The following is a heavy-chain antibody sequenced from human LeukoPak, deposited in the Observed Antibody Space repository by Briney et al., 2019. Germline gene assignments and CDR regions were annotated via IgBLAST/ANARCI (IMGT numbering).Heavy chain of an antibody. D-gene: IGHD3-22*01. V-gene: IGHV4-34*01. Sequence: PSETLSLTCAVYGGSFSGYYWSWIRQPPGKGLEWIGEINHSGSTNYNPSLKSRVTISVDTSKNQFSLKLSSVTAADTAVYYCARGLPEYYYDSSGYRTYYFDYWGQGTLVTVSS. CDR1: GGSFSGYY. J-gene: IGHJ4*02. CDR3: ARGLPEYYYDSSGYRTYYFDY. CDR2: INHSGST.